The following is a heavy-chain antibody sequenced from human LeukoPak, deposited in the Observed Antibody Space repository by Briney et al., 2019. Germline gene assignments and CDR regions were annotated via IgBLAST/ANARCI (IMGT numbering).Heavy chain of an antibody. Sequence: SETLSLTCTVSGYSISSGYYWGWIRQPPGKGLEWTGSIDHSGSTYYNPSLKSRITISVDTSKNQFSLKLSSVTAADTAVYYCARLQGLPRDYWGQGTLVTVSS. CDR1: GYSISSGYY. J-gene: IGHJ4*02. D-gene: IGHD2-15*01. V-gene: IGHV4-38-2*02. CDR3: ARLQGLPRDY. CDR2: IDHSGST.